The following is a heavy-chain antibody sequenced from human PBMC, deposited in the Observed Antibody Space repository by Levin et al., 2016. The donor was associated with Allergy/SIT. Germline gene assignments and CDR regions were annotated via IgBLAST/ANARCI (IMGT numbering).Heavy chain of an antibody. CDR2: IYYSGST. CDR1: GGSISSSSYY. V-gene: IGHV4-39*01. Sequence: GSLRLSCTVSGGSISSSSYYWGWIRQPPGKGLEWIGSIYYSGSTYYNPSLKSRVTISVDTSKNQFSLKLSSVTAADTAVYYCARHVGPTDYWGQGTLVTVSS. D-gene: IGHD4-17*01. CDR3: ARHVGPTDY. J-gene: IGHJ4*02.